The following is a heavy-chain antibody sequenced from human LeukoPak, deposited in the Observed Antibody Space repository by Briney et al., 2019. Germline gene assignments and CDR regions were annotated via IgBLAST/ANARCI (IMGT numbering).Heavy chain of an antibody. CDR2: ISNSGSS. D-gene: IGHD6-13*01. CDR3: VRGYRNNWRFDY. Sequence: SETLSLTCSVSGGSVRSEYWSWIRQPPGKRLEWIGYISNSGSSDYNPSLTSRVSMSLGTTKNELSLELDSVTAADTAVYYCVRGYRNNWRFDYWGQGILVTVSS. V-gene: IGHV4-59*02. CDR1: GGSVRSEY. J-gene: IGHJ4*02.